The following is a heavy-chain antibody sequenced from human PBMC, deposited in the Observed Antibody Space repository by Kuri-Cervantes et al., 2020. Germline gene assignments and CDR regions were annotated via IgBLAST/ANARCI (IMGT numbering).Heavy chain of an antibody. J-gene: IGHJ4*02. D-gene: IGHD4-17*01. CDR2: SNAGNGNT. Sequence: ASVKVSCKASGYTFTSYAMHWVRQAPGQRLEWMGWSNAGNGNTKYSQEFQGRVTITRDTSASTAYMELSRLRSDDTAVYYCARVSKRRTTVTRWSWFDYWGQGTLVTVSS. V-gene: IGHV1-3*02. CDR1: GYTFTSYA. CDR3: ARVSKRRTTVTRWSWFDY.